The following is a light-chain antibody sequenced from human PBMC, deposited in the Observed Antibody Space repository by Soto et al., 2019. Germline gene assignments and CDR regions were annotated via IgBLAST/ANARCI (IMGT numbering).Light chain of an antibody. CDR3: QQSYSSPLT. CDR2: AAS. J-gene: IGKJ4*01. Sequence: DIQMTQSPSSLSASVGDRVTITCRASQSISTYLNWYHQKPGKAPNVLIYAASNLQSGVPSRFSGSGSGTDVTLTISSLQPEDVGVYYCQQSYSSPLTFGGGTKVEI. V-gene: IGKV1-39*01. CDR1: QSISTY.